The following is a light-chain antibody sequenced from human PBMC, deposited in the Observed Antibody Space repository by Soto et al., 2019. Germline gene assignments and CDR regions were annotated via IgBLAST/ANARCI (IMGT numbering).Light chain of an antibody. J-gene: IGKJ1*01. CDR3: QQYSSSPRT. CDR1: QFISSNY. V-gene: IGKV3-20*01. CDR2: DAS. Sequence: EIVLTQSPGTLSLSPGERATLSCRASQFISSNYLAWYQQKPGQAPRLLIYDASSRATGVSDRFSAGGSGIDFTLSVSRLEREDFAVYYCQQYSSSPRTFGQGTKVEMK.